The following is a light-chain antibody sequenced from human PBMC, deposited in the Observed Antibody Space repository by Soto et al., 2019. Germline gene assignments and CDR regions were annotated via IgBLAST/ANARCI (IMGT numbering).Light chain of an antibody. V-gene: IGLV2-8*01. CDR3: SSYAGNNKFV. Sequence: LTQPPSASGSPGQSVTISCTGTSSDVGGYNYVSWYQQHPGKAPKLMIYEVSKRPSGVPDRFSGSKSGDTASLTVSGLQAEDEADYYCSSYAGNNKFVFGTGTKVPS. CDR2: EVS. CDR1: SSDVGGYNY. J-gene: IGLJ1*01.